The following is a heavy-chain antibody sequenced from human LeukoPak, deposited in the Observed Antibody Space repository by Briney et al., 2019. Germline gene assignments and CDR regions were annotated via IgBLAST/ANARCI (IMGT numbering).Heavy chain of an antibody. CDR2: ISSSGSTI. CDR1: GSTFSSYE. V-gene: IGHV3-48*03. Sequence: PGGSLRLSCAASGSTFSSYEMNWVRQAPGKGLEWVSYISSSGSTIYYADSVKGRFTISRDNAKNSLYLQMNSLRAEDTAVYYCARTLGFHYGRGYWGQGTLVTVSS. J-gene: IGHJ4*02. D-gene: IGHD3-16*01. CDR3: ARTLGFHYGRGY.